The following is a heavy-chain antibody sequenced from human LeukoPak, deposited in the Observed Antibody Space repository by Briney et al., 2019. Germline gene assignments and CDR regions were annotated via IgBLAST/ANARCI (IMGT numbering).Heavy chain of an antibody. CDR3: ARDLGDYSPDDY. CDR1: GFTFSSYA. Sequence: PGGSLRLSCAASGFTFSSYAMHWVRQAPGKGLECEAVISYDGSNKYYADSVKGRFTISRDNSKNTLYLQMNSLRAEDTAVYYCARDLGDYSPDDYWGQGTLVTVSS. D-gene: IGHD4-17*01. J-gene: IGHJ4*02. V-gene: IGHV3-30*01. CDR2: ISYDGSNK.